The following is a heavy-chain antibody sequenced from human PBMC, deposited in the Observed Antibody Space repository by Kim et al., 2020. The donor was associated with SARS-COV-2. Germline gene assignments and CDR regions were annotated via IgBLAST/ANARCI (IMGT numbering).Heavy chain of an antibody. J-gene: IGHJ4*02. Sequence: GKGRITISRDNSKNPLNLQMNSLRGEDTAVYYCAKGRYDVWSGYHVFDDWGQGTLVTVSS. CDR3: AKGRYDVWSGYHVFDD. D-gene: IGHD3-3*01. V-gene: IGHV3-23*01.